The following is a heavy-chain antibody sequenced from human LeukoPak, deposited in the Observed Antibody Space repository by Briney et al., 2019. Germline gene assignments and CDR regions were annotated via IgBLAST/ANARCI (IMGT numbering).Heavy chain of an antibody. D-gene: IGHD2-15*01. CDR1: GFTFSSYS. J-gene: IGHJ4*02. Sequence: GGSLRLSCAASGFTFSSYSMNWVRQAPGKGLEWVSILYSRGSTYYAHSVKGRFTISRDDSKNTLYLQMNSLRAEDTAVYYCASGGMGARKFYSDPFHYWGQGTLVTVSS. CDR2: LYSRGST. V-gene: IGHV3-66*01. CDR3: ASGGMGARKFYSDPFHY.